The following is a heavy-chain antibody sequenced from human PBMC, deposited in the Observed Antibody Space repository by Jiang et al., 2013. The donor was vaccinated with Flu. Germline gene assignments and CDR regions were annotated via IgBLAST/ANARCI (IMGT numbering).Heavy chain of an antibody. CDR2: IYPGDSDT. CDR3: ARLPYYYDSSGYYYGYYFDY. Sequence: VQLVESGAEVKKPGESLKISCKGSGYSFTSYWIGWVRQMPGKGLEWMGIIYPGDSDTRYSPSFQGQVTISADKSISTAYLQWSSLKASDTAMYYCARLPYYYDSSGYYYGYYFDYVGQGTLVTVS. CDR1: GYSFTSYW. J-gene: IGHJ4*02. D-gene: IGHD3-22*01. V-gene: IGHV5-51*01.